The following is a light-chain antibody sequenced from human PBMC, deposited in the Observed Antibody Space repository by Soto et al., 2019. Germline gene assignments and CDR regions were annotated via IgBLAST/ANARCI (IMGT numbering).Light chain of an antibody. CDR1: SSDVGAYNY. CDR3: SSYTSSSTVV. J-gene: IGLJ2*01. V-gene: IGLV2-14*03. Sequence: QSALTQPASVSGSPGQSITISCTGTSSDVGAYNYVSWYQHHPGKAPKLLIYDVSHRPSGVSNRFSGYKSGNTASLTISGLQAEDEADYYCSSYTSSSTVVFGGGTKLTVL. CDR2: DVS.